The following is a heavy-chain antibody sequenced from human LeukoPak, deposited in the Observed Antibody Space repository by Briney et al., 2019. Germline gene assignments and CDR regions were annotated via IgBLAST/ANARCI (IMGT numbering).Heavy chain of an antibody. CDR3: ARVEQQLVRGLKAFDI. Sequence: ASVKVSCKASGYTFTSYGISWVRQAPGQGLEWMGWISAYNGNTNYAQKLQGRLTMTTDTSTSTAYMELRSLRSDDTAVYYCARVEQQLVRGLKAFDIWGQGTMVTVSS. V-gene: IGHV1-18*01. CDR2: ISAYNGNT. D-gene: IGHD6-13*01. J-gene: IGHJ3*02. CDR1: GYTFTSYG.